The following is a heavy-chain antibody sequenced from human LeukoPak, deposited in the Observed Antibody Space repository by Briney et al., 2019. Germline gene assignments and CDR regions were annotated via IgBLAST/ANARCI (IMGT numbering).Heavy chain of an antibody. CDR3: ARQSISSRRAFDI. Sequence: SSETLSLTCTVSGGSISSYYWAWIRQPPGKGLEWIGYIYYSGNTNYNPSLKSRVAISVDTSKNQFSLMLTSVTAADSAVYYCARQSISSRRAFDIWGQGTMVTVSS. CDR1: GGSISSYY. D-gene: IGHD6-6*01. J-gene: IGHJ3*02. CDR2: IYYSGNT. V-gene: IGHV4-59*08.